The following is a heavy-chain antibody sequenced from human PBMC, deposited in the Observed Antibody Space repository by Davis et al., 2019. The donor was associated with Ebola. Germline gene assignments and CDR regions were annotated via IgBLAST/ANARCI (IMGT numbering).Heavy chain of an antibody. CDR2: IYSGGST. Sequence: GESLKISCAASGFTVSSNYMSWVRQAPGKGLEWVSVIYSGGSTYYADSVKGRFTISRDNSKNTLYLQMNSLRVEDTAVYYCARAYYYGSGSYGDWGQGTLVTVSS. CDR3: ARAYYYGSGSYGD. CDR1: GFTVSSNY. V-gene: IGHV3-66*01. J-gene: IGHJ4*02. D-gene: IGHD3-10*01.